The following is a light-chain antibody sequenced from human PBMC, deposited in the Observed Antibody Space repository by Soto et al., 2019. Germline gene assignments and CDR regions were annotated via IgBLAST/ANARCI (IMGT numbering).Light chain of an antibody. J-gene: IGLJ1*01. CDR2: EVS. Sequence: QSALTQPASVSGSLGQSITISCTGTSSDVGGYKYVSWYQQHPGKAPKVMIYEVSSRPSGVSNRFSGSKSGNTASLTISGLQAEDESDYFCSSYTSSNTLVFGTGTKLTVL. V-gene: IGLV2-14*01. CDR3: SSYTSSNTLV. CDR1: SSDVGGYKY.